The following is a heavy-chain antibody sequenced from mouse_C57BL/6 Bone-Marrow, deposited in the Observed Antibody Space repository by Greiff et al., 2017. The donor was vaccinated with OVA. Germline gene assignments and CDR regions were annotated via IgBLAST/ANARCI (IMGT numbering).Heavy chain of an antibody. CDR3: ARWSRWSYYFDY. J-gene: IGHJ2*01. V-gene: IGHV1-55*01. Sequence: QVQLQQPGAELVKPGASVKMSCKASGYTFTSYWITWVKQRPGQGLEWIGDIYPGSGSTNYNEKFKSKATLTVDTSSSTAYMQLSSLTSEDSAVYYCARWSRWSYYFDYWGQGTTLTVSS. CDR2: IYPGSGST. CDR1: GYTFTSYW. D-gene: IGHD2-3*01.